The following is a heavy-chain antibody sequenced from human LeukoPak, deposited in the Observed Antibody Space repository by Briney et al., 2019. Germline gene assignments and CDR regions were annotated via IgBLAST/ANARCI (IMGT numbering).Heavy chain of an antibody. J-gene: IGHJ4*02. CDR1: GGSISSGGYY. CDR3: ARDYYDSSGYYYGFSY. Sequence: SQTLSLTCTVSGGSISSGGYYCSWIRQHPGKGLEWIGYIYYSGSTYYNPSLKSRVTISVDTSKNQFSLKLSSVTAADTAVYYCARDYYDSSGYYYGFSYWGQGTLVTVSS. V-gene: IGHV4-31*03. CDR2: IYYSGST. D-gene: IGHD3-22*01.